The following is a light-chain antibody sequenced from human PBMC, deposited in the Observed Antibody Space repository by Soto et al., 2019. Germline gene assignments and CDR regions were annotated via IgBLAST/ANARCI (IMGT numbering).Light chain of an antibody. CDR3: CSYAGSSTSRV. CDR1: SSDVGSYNL. J-gene: IGLJ2*01. CDR2: EVT. V-gene: IGLV2-23*02. Sequence: ALTQPASVSGSPGQSITLSCTGTSSDVGSYNLVSWYQQHPGKAPKLMIYEVTKRPSGVSNRFSGSKSGNTASLTISGLQAEDEADYYCCSYAGSSTSRVFGGGTKLTVL.